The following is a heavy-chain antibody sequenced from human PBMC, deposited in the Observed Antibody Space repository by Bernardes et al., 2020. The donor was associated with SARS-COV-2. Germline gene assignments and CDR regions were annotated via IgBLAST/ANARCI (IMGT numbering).Heavy chain of an antibody. D-gene: IGHD3-22*01. Sequence: GGSLRLSCAASGFIFNDYYMSWIRQAPGKGLEWVSFISSSGSTIYYADSVRGRFTISRDNTKNSLYLQVNSLTADDTAVYYCARGHDSSGYYPNRGGYYYGMDVWGKGTVVTVSS. V-gene: IGHV3-11*01. J-gene: IGHJ6*04. CDR1: GFIFNDYY. CDR3: ARGHDSSGYYPNRGGYYYGMDV. CDR2: ISSSGSTI.